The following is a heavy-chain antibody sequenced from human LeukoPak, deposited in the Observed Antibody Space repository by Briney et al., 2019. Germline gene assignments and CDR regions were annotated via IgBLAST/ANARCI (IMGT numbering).Heavy chain of an antibody. CDR3: ASSQFGLTIDY. CDR1: GFTVSSNY. D-gene: IGHD3/OR15-3a*01. Sequence: GGSLRLSCAASGFTVSSNYMSWVRQAPGKGLEWVSVIYSGGSTYYADSVKGRFTISRDNSKSTLYLQMNSPRAEDTAVYYCASSQFGLTIDYWGQGTLVTVSS. V-gene: IGHV3-66*01. CDR2: IYSGGST. J-gene: IGHJ4*02.